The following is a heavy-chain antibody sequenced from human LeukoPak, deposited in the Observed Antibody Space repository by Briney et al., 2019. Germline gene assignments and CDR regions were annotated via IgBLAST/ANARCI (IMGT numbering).Heavy chain of an antibody. CDR3: ARDHGGATLLDY. CDR1: GYTFTDYS. CDR2: INAGNGNT. V-gene: IGHV1-3*03. Sequence: ASVKVSCKASGYTFTDYSIHWVRQAPGQRLEWMGWINAGNGNTKYSQEFQGRVTITRDTSASTAYMELSSLRSEDMAVYYCARDHGGATLLDYWGQGTLVTVSS. J-gene: IGHJ4*02. D-gene: IGHD3-16*01.